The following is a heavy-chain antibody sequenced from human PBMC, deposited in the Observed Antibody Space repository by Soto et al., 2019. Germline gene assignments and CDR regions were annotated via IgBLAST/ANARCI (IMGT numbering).Heavy chain of an antibody. Sequence: ASVKVSCKASGCTFINYYMHWVRQAPGQGLEWIGRIIPSDGSTHYAQRFQDRVIMTRDTSTSTVYMELNGLRSEDSAVYYCARGGPELATIGSFDYWGQGTLVTVSS. J-gene: IGHJ4*02. CDR2: IIPSDGST. D-gene: IGHD5-12*01. CDR1: GCTFINYY. CDR3: ARGGPELATIGSFDY. V-gene: IGHV1-46*01.